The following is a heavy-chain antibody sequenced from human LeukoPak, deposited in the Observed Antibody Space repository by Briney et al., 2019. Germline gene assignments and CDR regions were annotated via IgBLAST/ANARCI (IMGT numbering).Heavy chain of an antibody. J-gene: IGHJ4*02. Sequence: MSSQTLSLTCTVSGGSISRGDYYWSWISPPPGKGLEWIGYIYYSGRTYSHPSRTNRATLSVDTSKNQFSLELSSVTAADTAVYYCARDRYGDYLYYFDYWGQGTLVTVSS. V-gene: IGHV4-30-4*08. D-gene: IGHD4-17*01. CDR3: ARDRYGDYLYYFDY. CDR1: GGSISRGDYY. CDR2: IYYSGRT.